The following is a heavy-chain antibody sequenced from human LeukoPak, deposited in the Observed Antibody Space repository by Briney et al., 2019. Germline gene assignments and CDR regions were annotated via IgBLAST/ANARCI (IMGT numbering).Heavy chain of an antibody. Sequence: GGSLRLSCAASGFTFSSYDMHWVRQAPGQGLEWVSCISSSSRDMSYADSVKGRFTISRDNAKNLLYLQMNSLRAEDTAVYYCATPADAFDIWGQGTMVTVSS. J-gene: IGHJ3*02. V-gene: IGHV3-21*06. CDR3: ATPADAFDI. CDR1: GFTFSSYD. CDR2: ISSSSRDM.